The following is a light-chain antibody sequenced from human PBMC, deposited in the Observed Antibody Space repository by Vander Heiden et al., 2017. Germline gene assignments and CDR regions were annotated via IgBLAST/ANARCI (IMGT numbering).Light chain of an antibody. V-gene: IGLV3-21*03. J-gene: IGLJ1*01. Sequence: SYVLTPPPSVSVAPGKPARITCGGNNVGNKIVHWYQHKPGQAPVLVVYDDSDRPSGIPERFSGSNSGNTATLTISRVEAGDEADYYCQVWDTGSDRGVFGTGTKVTVL. CDR1: NVGNKI. CDR3: QVWDTGSDRGV. CDR2: DDS.